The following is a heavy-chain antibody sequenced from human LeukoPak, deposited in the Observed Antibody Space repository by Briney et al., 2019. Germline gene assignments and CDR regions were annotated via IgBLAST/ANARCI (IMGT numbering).Heavy chain of an antibody. V-gene: IGHV4-31*03. CDR2: IYDSGIT. Sequence: PSQTLSLTCTVSGGSISGSGYYWSWIRQHPGKGLEWIGYIYDSGITYYSPSLRSRVTISVDTSKNQFSLKLSSVTAADTAVYYCARDLGGYGPDYWGQGTLVTVSS. J-gene: IGHJ4*02. CDR1: GGSISGSGYY. CDR3: ARDLGGYGPDY. D-gene: IGHD5-12*01.